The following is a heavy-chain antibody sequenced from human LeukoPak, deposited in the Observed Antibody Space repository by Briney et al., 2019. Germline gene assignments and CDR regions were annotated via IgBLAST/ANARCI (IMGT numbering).Heavy chain of an antibody. V-gene: IGHV1-69*04. CDR3: ARRPESSSAVFDY. Sequence: SVKVSCKASGGTFSGYAISWVRQAPGQGLEWMGRIIPILGIANYAQKFQGRVTITADTSTRTAYMELSSLRSEATPVYSCARRPESSSAVFDYWGQGTLVTVSS. D-gene: IGHD3-22*01. CDR2: IIPILGIA. CDR1: GGTFSGYA. J-gene: IGHJ4*02.